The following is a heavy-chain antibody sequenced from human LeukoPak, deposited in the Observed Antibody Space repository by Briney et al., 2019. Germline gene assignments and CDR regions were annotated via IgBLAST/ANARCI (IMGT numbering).Heavy chain of an antibody. J-gene: IGHJ4*02. CDR1: GVSISSSSYH. CDR3: ASNFFGPSQHLAVAGTVFDY. V-gene: IGHV4-39*01. CDR2: IYYSGST. Sequence: SETLSLTCTVSGVSISSSSYHWGWIRQPPGKGLEWIGSIYYSGSTYYNSSLKSRVTISVDTSKNQFSLKLNSVTAADTAVYYCASNFFGPSQHLAVAGTVFDYWGQGTLVTVSS. D-gene: IGHD6-19*01.